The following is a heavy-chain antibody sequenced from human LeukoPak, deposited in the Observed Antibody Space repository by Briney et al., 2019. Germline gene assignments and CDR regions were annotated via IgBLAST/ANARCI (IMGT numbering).Heavy chain of an antibody. CDR1: GFTLTNSW. Sequence: GGSLRLSCAASGFTLTNSWMHWVRQAPGKGLAWVSRINNDGSSTSYADSVKGRFTISRDNAKNTLYLQMNSLRAEDTAVYYCARGSCSGGSCYYYWGQGTLVTVSS. CDR3: ARGSCSGGSCYYY. J-gene: IGHJ4*02. D-gene: IGHD2-15*01. CDR2: INNDGSST. V-gene: IGHV3-74*01.